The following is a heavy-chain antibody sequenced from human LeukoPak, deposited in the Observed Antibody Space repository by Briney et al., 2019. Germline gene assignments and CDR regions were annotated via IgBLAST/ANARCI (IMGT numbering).Heavy chain of an antibody. CDR3: ARGGSSSSSPGDY. V-gene: IGHV3-64*01. Sequence: GGSLRLSCAGSGFSFNSYGMDWVRQAPGEGLEYVSGISSNGGSTYYAKSVKGRFTISRDNSKNTLYLQMGSLRAEDMAVYYCARGGSSSSSPGDYWGQGTLVTVSS. J-gene: IGHJ4*02. CDR2: ISSNGGST. D-gene: IGHD6-6*01. CDR1: GFSFNSYG.